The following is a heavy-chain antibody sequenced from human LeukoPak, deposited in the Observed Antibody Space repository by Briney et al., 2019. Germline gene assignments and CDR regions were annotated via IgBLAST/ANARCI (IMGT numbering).Heavy chain of an antibody. D-gene: IGHD2-15*01. CDR3: ARDDCSGGSCYGIGY. CDR2: INPNSGGT. V-gene: IGHV1-2*06. Sequence: GASVKVSCKASGYTFTGYYMHWVRQAPGQGLEWMGRINPNSGGTNYAQKFQGRVTMTRDTSISTAYMELSSLRSEDTAVYYCARDDCSGGSCYGIGYWGQGTLVTVSS. J-gene: IGHJ4*02. CDR1: GYTFTGYY.